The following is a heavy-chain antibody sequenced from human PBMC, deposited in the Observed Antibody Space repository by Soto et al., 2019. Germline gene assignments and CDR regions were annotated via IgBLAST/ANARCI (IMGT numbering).Heavy chain of an antibody. V-gene: IGHV4-59*01. J-gene: IGHJ5*02. CDR3: AKTRITSTAATFDP. CDR2: MSYSGSS. CDR1: GGSLSTYY. Sequence: SETLSLTCTVSGGSLSTYYWSWIRQPPGKGLEWIVYMSYSGSSNYNPSLKSRVTMSVDTSKNQVSLKLSSVTAADTAVYYCAKTRITSTAATFDPWGQGTLVTVSS. D-gene: IGHD1-20*01.